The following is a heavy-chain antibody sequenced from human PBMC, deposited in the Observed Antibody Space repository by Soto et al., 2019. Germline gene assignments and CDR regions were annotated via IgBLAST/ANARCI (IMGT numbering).Heavy chain of an antibody. V-gene: IGHV4-59*01. Sequence: SETLSLTCTVSGGSISSYYWSWIRQPPGKGLEWIGYIYYSGSTNYNPSLKSRVTISVDTSKNQFSLKLSSVTAADTAVYYCARVRCSGGSCYLFPYGMDVWGQGTTVTVSS. CDR1: GGSISSYY. CDR3: ARVRCSGGSCYLFPYGMDV. CDR2: IYYSGST. J-gene: IGHJ6*02. D-gene: IGHD2-15*01.